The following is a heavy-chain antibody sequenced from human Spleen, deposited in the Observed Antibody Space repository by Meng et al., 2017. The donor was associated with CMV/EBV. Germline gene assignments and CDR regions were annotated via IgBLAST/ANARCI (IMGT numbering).Heavy chain of an antibody. CDR3: AKGYYYDSSGYFY. CDR1: GFTFSSYG. D-gene: IGHD3-22*01. J-gene: IGHJ4*02. V-gene: IGHV3-30*02. CDR2: IRYDGSNK. Sequence: GSLRLSCAASGFTFSSYGMHWVRQAPGKGLEWVAFIRYDGSNKYYADSVKGRFTISRDNSKNTLYLQMNSLRAEDTAVYYCAKGYYYDSSGYFYWGQGTLVTVSS.